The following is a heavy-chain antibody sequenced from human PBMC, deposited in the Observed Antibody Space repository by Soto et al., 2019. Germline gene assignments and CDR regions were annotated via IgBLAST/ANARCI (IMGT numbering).Heavy chain of an antibody. CDR2: INAGNGGT. V-gene: IGHV1-3*01. CDR1: EDTFTKYF. J-gene: IGHJ4*02. CDR3: ARASDWEWPFDY. D-gene: IGHD3-3*01. Sequence: ASVKVSCKASEDTFTKYFIHWLRQANGQWLEWMGRINAGNGGTKYSQNFQGRITLTRDTSANTGYMELNSLTSEDTAVYYCARASDWEWPFDYWGQGTLVTVSS.